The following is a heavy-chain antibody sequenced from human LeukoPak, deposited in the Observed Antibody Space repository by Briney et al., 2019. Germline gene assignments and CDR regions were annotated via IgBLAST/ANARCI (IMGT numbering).Heavy chain of an antibody. J-gene: IGHJ6*02. CDR1: GYTFTGYY. CDR2: INPNSGGT. D-gene: IGHD5-18*01. Sequence: ASVKVSCKASGYTFTGYYINWVRQAPGQGLEWMGWINPNSGGTNYAQKFQGRVTMTRDTSISTAYMELSRLRSDDTAVYYCARDPRDTAMVTTHYYYYGMDVWGQGTTVTVSS. V-gene: IGHV1-2*02. CDR3: ARDPRDTAMVTTHYYYYGMDV.